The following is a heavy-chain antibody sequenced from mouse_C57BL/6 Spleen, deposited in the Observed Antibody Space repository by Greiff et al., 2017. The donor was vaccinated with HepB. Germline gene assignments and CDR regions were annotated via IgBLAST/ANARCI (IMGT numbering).Heavy chain of an antibody. V-gene: IGHV1-15*01. D-gene: IGHD4-1*01. J-gene: IGHJ2*01. Sequence: QVQLQQSGAELVRPGASVTLSCKASGYTFTDYEMHWVKQTPVHGLEWIGAIDPETGGTAYNQKFKGKAILTADKSSSTAYMELRSLTSEDSAVYYCTRYELDFDYWGQGTTLTVSS. CDR3: TRYELDFDY. CDR1: GYTFTDYE. CDR2: IDPETGGT.